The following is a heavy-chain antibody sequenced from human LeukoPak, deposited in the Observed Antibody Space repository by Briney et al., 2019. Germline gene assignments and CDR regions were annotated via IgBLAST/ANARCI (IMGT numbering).Heavy chain of an antibody. CDR3: ARTSYAEYNWFDP. D-gene: IGHD2-2*01. CDR1: GGSISSGSYY. CDR2: IYTSGST. Sequence: SENLSLTCTVSGGSISSGSYYWSWIRQPAGKGLEWIGRIYTSGSTNYNPSLKSRVTISVDTSKNQFSLKLSSVTAADTAVYYCARTSYAEYNWFDPWGQGTLVTVSS. V-gene: IGHV4-61*02. J-gene: IGHJ5*02.